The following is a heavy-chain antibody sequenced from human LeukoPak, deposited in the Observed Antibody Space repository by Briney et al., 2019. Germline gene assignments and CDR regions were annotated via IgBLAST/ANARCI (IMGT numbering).Heavy chain of an antibody. J-gene: IGHJ6*02. Sequence: SETLSLTCAVSGGSISSGGYSWSWIRQPPGKGLEWIGYIYYSGSTNYNPSLKSRVTISVDTSKNQFSLKLSSVTAADTAVYYCARDRGGYVGKYYGMDVWGQGTTVTVSS. CDR3: ARDRGGYVGKYYGMDV. CDR2: IYYSGST. D-gene: IGHD5-12*01. CDR1: GGSISSGGYS. V-gene: IGHV4-61*08.